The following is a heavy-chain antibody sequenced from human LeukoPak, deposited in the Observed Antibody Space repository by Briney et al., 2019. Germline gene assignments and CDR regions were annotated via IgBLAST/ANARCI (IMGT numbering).Heavy chain of an antibody. D-gene: IGHD2/OR15-2a*01. Sequence: GGSLRLSCAASGFTFSTYWMTWVRQAPGKGLEWVANINQDGTEKNYVDSVKGRFTISRDNAKNSLYLQMNSLGAEDTAVYYCARNMGDYWGQGTLVTVSS. CDR3: ARNMGDY. CDR2: INQDGTEK. V-gene: IGHV3-7*04. CDR1: GFTFSTYW. J-gene: IGHJ4*02.